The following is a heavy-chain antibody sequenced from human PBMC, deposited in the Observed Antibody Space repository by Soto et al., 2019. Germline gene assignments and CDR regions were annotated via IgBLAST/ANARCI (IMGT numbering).Heavy chain of an antibody. Sequence: EVQLVESGGGLVQPGGSLRLSCAASGFTVSSNYMSWVRQAPGKGLEWVSVIYSGGSTYYADSVKGRFPISRHNSKNTLYLQMNSLRAEDTAVYYCVSYSSGCFDYWGQGTLVTVSS. CDR2: IYSGGST. CDR3: VSYSSGCFDY. D-gene: IGHD6-19*01. V-gene: IGHV3-53*04. J-gene: IGHJ4*02. CDR1: GFTVSSNY.